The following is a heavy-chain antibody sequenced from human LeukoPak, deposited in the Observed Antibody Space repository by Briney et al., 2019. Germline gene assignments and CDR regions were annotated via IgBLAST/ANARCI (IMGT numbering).Heavy chain of an antibody. J-gene: IGHJ4*02. Sequence: GESLQISCKGSGYSFTSYWIGWVRQLPGKGLEWMGIIYPGDSDTRYSPSFQGQVTISADKSISTAYLQWSSLKASDTAMYYCARSGVMVRGAPTYYFDYWGQGTLVTVSS. D-gene: IGHD3-10*01. CDR3: ARSGVMVRGAPTYYFDY. CDR2: IYPGDSDT. V-gene: IGHV5-51*01. CDR1: GYSFTSYW.